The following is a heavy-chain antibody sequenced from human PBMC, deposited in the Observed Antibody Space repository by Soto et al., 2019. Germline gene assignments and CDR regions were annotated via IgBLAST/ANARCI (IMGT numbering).Heavy chain of an antibody. D-gene: IGHD6-19*01. Sequence: PSETLSLTCTVSGGSISSYYWSWIRQPPGKGLEWIGYIYYSGSTNYNPSLKSRVTISVDTSKNQFSLKLSSVTAADTAVYYCARDETPYSSGWYYAFDIWGQGTMVTVSS. CDR1: GGSISSYY. V-gene: IGHV4-59*01. J-gene: IGHJ3*02. CDR2: IYYSGST. CDR3: ARDETPYSSGWYYAFDI.